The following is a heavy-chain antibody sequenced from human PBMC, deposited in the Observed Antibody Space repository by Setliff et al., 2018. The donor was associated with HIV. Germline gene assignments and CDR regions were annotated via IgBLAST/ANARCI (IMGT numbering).Heavy chain of an antibody. V-gene: IGHV4-59*08. CDR2: IYYSGST. Sequence: PSETMSLTCTVSGGSISRYYWSWSRQPPKKGLEWIGYIYYSGSTNYNPSLKSRVTISVDTSKNQFSLKLSSVTAADTAVYHWARHGRYSGSYLHYFDYWGQGTLVTVSS. D-gene: IGHD1-26*01. CDR1: GGSISRYY. CDR3: ARHGRYSGSYLHYFDY. J-gene: IGHJ4*02.